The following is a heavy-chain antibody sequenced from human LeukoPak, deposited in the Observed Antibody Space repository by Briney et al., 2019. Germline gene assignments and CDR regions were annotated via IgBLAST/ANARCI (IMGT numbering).Heavy chain of an antibody. J-gene: IGHJ5*02. D-gene: IGHD3-10*01. Sequence: SETLSLTCAVYGGSFSGYYWSWIRQPPGKGLEWIGDINHSGSTNYNPSLKSRVTISVDTSKNQFSLKLSSVTAADTAVYYCARGRPVLLWFGEPSNWFDPWGQGTLVTVSS. CDR1: GGSFSGYY. V-gene: IGHV4-34*01. CDR2: INHSGST. CDR3: ARGRPVLLWFGEPSNWFDP.